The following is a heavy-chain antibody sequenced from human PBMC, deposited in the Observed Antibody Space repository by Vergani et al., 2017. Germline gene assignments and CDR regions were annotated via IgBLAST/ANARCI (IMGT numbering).Heavy chain of an antibody. Sequence: EVQLVESGGGLVKPGGSLRLSCAASGFTFSSYSMNWVRQAPGKGLEWVSSISSSSSYIYYADSVKGRFTISRDNAKNSLYLQMNSLRAEDTAVYYCARGVRSVPAARKKDHYYYYMDVWGKGTTVTVSS. D-gene: IGHD2-2*01. J-gene: IGHJ6*03. CDR2: ISSSSSYI. CDR3: ARGVRSVPAARKKDHYYYYMDV. CDR1: GFTFSSYS. V-gene: IGHV3-21*01.